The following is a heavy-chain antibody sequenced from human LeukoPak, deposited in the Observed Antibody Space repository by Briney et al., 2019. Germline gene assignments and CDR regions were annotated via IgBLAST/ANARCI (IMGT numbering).Heavy chain of an antibody. CDR1: GFTFSDSW. V-gene: IGHV3-74*01. J-gene: IGHJ4*02. CDR2: INGDGSTT. D-gene: IGHD3-10*01. CDR3: ATAGNYRFDY. Sequence: GGSLRLSCTGSGFTFSDSWIHWVCQAPGKGLVWVSRINGDGSTTNYADSVKGRFTISRDNAQDTLYLQMNTLRAEDTAVYYCATAGNYRFDYWGQGTLVTVSS.